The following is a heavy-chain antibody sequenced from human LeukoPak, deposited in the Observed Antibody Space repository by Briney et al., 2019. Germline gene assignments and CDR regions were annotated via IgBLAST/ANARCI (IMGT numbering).Heavy chain of an antibody. Sequence: GGSLRLSCPPSGFRFGGYWLIWFGQAPGKGREWVATIKDDGSEKYYVDSVKGRFSISRDNAKNSLYLQMDSLRVEDTAVYYCARDPLRRFDYWGQGTLVTVSS. CDR2: IKDDGSEK. V-gene: IGHV3-7*01. J-gene: IGHJ4*02. CDR1: GFRFGGYW. CDR3: ARDPLRRFDY.